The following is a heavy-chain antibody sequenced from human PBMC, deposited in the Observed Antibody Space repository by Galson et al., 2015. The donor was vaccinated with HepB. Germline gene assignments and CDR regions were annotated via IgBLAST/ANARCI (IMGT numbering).Heavy chain of an antibody. Sequence: ETLSLTCTVSGGSISGYYWSWVRQPPEKGLEWIGSIYYTGNTYYKSSLKSRVTISADMSKNQFSLKVNSVTAADTAVYYCARAAGDSSTYANDYWGQGALVTVSS. CDR3: ARAAGDSSTYANDY. J-gene: IGHJ4*02. CDR2: IYYTGNT. D-gene: IGHD5-18*01. CDR1: GGSISGYY. V-gene: IGHV4-59*01.